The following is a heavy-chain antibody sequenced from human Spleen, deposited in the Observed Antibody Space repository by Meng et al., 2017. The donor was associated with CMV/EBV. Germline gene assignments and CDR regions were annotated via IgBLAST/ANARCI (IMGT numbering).Heavy chain of an antibody. D-gene: IGHD3-16*02. CDR3: AKDLEITFGGVIVTGFEY. J-gene: IGHJ4*03. CDR2: IYSDDYT. Sequence: GESLKISCATSGFTVRNNYMSWVRQAPGKGLAWVSVIYSDDYTYYADSVKGRFTIFRDNSKDTLYLQMDSLRVEDTAVYYCAKDLEITFGGVIVTGFEYWGQGATVTVSS. V-gene: IGHV3-53*05. CDR1: GFTVRNNY.